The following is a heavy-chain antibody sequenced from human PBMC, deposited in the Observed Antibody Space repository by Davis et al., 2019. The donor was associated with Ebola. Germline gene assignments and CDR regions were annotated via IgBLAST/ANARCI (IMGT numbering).Heavy chain of an antibody. D-gene: IGHD5-24*01. CDR1: GYTFTSYA. Sequence: ASVKVSCKASGYTFTSYAMHWVRQAPGQRLEWMGWINAGNGNTKYSQKFQGRVTITRDTSASTAYMELRSLRSDDTAVYYCARDGRDGYNSLWSYWGQGTLVTVSS. J-gene: IGHJ4*02. V-gene: IGHV1-3*01. CDR2: INAGNGNT. CDR3: ARDGRDGYNSLWSY.